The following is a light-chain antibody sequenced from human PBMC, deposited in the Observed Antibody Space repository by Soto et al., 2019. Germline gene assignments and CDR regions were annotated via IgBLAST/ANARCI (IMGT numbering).Light chain of an antibody. V-gene: IGKV3-11*01. CDR1: QSINNY. J-gene: IGKJ4*01. CDR3: QYGGIWPPGAT. Sequence: EIVLTQSPVTLSLSPGERATLSCRASQSINNYLAWYQQKPGQPPRLLIYDASNRATAIPVRFSGSGSGTDFTLTSSSLEPEDSAVYYCQYGGIWPPGATFGGGTKVEIK. CDR2: DAS.